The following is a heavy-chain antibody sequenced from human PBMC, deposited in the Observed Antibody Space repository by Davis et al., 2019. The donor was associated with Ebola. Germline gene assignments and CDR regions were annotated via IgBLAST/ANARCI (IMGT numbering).Heavy chain of an antibody. J-gene: IGHJ5*02. CDR3: ARVTYYERFDP. Sequence: AASVTVSCKASGYTFTSYAMHWVRQAPGQRLEWMGWINTGNANTNYAQTLQGRVTMTTDTSTSTAYMELRSLRSDDTAVYDCARVTYYERFDPWGQGTLVTVSS. D-gene: IGHD3-22*01. CDR1: GYTFTSYA. V-gene: IGHV1-3*04. CDR2: INTGNANT.